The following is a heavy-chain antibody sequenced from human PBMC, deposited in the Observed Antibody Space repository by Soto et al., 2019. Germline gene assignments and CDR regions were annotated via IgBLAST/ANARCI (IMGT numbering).Heavy chain of an antibody. J-gene: IGHJ5*02. D-gene: IGHD6-13*01. CDR3: ARIASRGGWFDP. V-gene: IGHV1-18*01. CDR1: GYTFTSYG. CDR2: ISAYNGNT. Sequence: ASVKVSCKASGYTFTSYGISWVRQAPGQGLEWMGWISAYNGNTKYSQKFQGRVTIARDTSASTAYMELSSLRSEDTAVYYCARIASRGGWFDPWGQGTLVTVSS.